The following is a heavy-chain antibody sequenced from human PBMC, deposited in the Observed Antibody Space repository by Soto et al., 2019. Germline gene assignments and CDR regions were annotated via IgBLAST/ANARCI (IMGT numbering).Heavy chain of an antibody. Sequence: GFPRLSCAASVFTFSSYAMHRVRQSPGNGLEWVAVMSNSGDLTYYADSVKGRFTISRDNSENTLYLQMSSLRAEDAAIYYCAKDAARTNGWYYFDYWGQGTLVTVSS. CDR2: MSNSGDLT. CDR1: VFTFSSYA. CDR3: AKDAARTNGWYYFDY. V-gene: IGHV3-23*01. D-gene: IGHD6-19*01. J-gene: IGHJ4*02.